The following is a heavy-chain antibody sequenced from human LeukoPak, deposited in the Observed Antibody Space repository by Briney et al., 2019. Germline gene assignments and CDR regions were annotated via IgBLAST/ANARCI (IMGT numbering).Heavy chain of an antibody. J-gene: IGHJ5*02. V-gene: IGHV1-2*06. Sequence: GASVKVSCKASGYTFTGYYMHWVRQAPGQGLEWMGRINPNSGGTNYAQKFQGRVTMTRDTSISTAYMELSRLRSDDTAVYYCARVKLTITPTSNNRFDPWGQGTLVTVSS. D-gene: IGHD3-3*01. CDR3: ARVKLTITPTSNNRFDP. CDR1: GYTFTGYY. CDR2: INPNSGGT.